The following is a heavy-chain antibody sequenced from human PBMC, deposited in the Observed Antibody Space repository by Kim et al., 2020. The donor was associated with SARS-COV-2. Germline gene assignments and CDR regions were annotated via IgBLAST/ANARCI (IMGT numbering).Heavy chain of an antibody. Sequence: SETLSLTCTVSGGSISSSSYYWGWIRQPPGKGLEWIGSIYYSGSTYYNPSLKSRVTISVDTSKNQFSLKLSSVTAADTAVYYCARHAKWGVVPAAPNYYYGMDVWGQGTTVTVSS. CDR1: GGSISSSSYY. J-gene: IGHJ6*02. CDR2: IYYSGST. V-gene: IGHV4-39*01. CDR3: ARHAKWGVVPAAPNYYYGMDV. D-gene: IGHD2-2*01.